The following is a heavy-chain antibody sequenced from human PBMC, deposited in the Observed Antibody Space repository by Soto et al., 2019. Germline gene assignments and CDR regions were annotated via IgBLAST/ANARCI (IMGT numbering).Heavy chain of an antibody. CDR1: GGSISSYY. CDR3: ATTKIGYSSSWVYNWFDP. D-gene: IGHD6-13*01. J-gene: IGHJ5*02. V-gene: IGHV4-59*08. CDR2: IYYSGST. Sequence: SETLSLTCTVSGGSISSYYWSWIRQPPGKGLEWIGYIYYSGSTNYNPSLKSRVTISVDTSKNQFSLKLSSVTAADTAVYYCATTKIGYSSSWVYNWFDPWGQGTLVTVSS.